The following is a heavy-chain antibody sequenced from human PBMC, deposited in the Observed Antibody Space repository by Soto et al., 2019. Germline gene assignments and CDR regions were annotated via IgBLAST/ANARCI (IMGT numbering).Heavy chain of an antibody. J-gene: IGHJ4*02. CDR3: ARVAGVGDQDEY. CDR1: GFTFSSYD. CDR2: ISRGGGSSTTI. V-gene: IGHV3-48*02. Sequence: EVQLVESGGGLVQPGGSLRLSCAVSGFTFSSYDMNWVRQAPGKGLEWVPYISRGGGSSTTIYYADSVKGRFTISRDNAKNSLYLQMNSLRDEDTAVYYCARVAGVGDQDEYWGQGTLVTVSS. D-gene: IGHD1-26*01.